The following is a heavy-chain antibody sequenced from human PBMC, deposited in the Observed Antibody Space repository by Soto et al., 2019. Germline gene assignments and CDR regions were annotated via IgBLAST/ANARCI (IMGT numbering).Heavy chain of an antibody. CDR3: ARGRAVGATTYFDY. V-gene: IGHV4-34*01. J-gene: IGHJ4*02. CDR2: INHSGST. CDR1: GGSFSGYY. D-gene: IGHD1-26*01. Sequence: KASETLSLTCAVYGGSFSGYYWSWIRQPPGKGLEWIGEINHSGSTNYNPSLKSRVTISVDTSKNQFSLKLSSVTAADTAVYYCARGRAVGATTYFDYWGQGTLVTVSS.